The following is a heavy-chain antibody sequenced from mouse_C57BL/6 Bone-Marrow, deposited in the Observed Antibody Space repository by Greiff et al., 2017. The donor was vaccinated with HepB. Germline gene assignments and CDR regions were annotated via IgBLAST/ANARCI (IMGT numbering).Heavy chain of an antibody. V-gene: IGHV1-81*01. Sequence: VKLQESGAELARPGASVKLSCKASGYTFTSYGISWVKQRTGQGLEWIGEIYPRSGNTYYNEKFKGKATLTADKSSSTAYMELRSLTSEDSAVYFCAKYYGSSYEFAYWGQGTLVTVSA. CDR1: GYTFTSYG. CDR3: AKYYGSSYEFAY. J-gene: IGHJ3*01. D-gene: IGHD1-1*01. CDR2: IYPRSGNT.